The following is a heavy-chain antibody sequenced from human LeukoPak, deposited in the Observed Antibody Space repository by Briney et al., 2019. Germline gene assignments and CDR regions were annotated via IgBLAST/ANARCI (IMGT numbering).Heavy chain of an antibody. V-gene: IGHV1-2*02. CDR3: ARSGSSTSPLDY. D-gene: IGHD2-2*01. CDR2: INPNSGGT. CDR1: GYTFTGYY. Sequence: ASVKVSCKASGYTFTGYYMHWVRQAPGQGLEWMGWINPNSGGTNYAQKFQGRVTMTRDTSISTAYMELSRLRSDDTAVYCCARSGSSTSPLDYWGQGTLVTVSS. J-gene: IGHJ4*02.